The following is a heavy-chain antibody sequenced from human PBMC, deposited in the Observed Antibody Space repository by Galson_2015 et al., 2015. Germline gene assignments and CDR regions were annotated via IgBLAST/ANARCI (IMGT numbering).Heavy chain of an antibody. J-gene: IGHJ4*02. D-gene: IGHD6-19*01. CDR1: RFTFSSYG. CDR3: ARDGIPVAGVYYFDY. V-gene: IGHV3-33*01. CDR2: IWSDGSNK. Sequence: SLRLSCAASRFTFSSYGTHWVRQAPGKGLEWVAVIWSDGSNKYCVDSVKGRFTISRDNSKNTLYLQMNSLRAEDTAVYYCARDGIPVAGVYYFDYWGQGTLVTVSS.